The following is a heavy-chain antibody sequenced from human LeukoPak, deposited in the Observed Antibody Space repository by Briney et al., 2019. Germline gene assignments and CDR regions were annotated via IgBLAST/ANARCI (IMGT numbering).Heavy chain of an antibody. V-gene: IGHV4-59*01. CDR3: ARDLEHGGNSIWYFDL. D-gene: IGHD4-23*01. CDR1: GGSFSTYY. J-gene: IGHJ2*01. Sequence: SETLSLTCTASGGSFSTYYWSWIRQPPGKGLEWIGYISYSGSANYNPSLKSRVTISVDTSKNQFSLNLNSVTAADTAVYYCARDLEHGGNSIWYFDLWGRGTLVTVSS. CDR2: ISYSGSA.